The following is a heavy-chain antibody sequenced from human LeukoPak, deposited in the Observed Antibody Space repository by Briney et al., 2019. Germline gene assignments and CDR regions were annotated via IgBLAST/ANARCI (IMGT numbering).Heavy chain of an antibody. Sequence: PGGSLRLPCAASGFTFSSYSMNWVRQAPGKGLEWVSYIGSSNSIIYYADSVKGRFTISRDNAKNSLYLQMNSLRAEDTAVYYCARDYYRSITMIVVVREGFDYWGQGTLVTVSS. CDR3: ARDYYRSITMIVVVREGFDY. CDR1: GFTFSSYS. V-gene: IGHV3-48*04. D-gene: IGHD3-22*01. CDR2: IGSSNSII. J-gene: IGHJ4*02.